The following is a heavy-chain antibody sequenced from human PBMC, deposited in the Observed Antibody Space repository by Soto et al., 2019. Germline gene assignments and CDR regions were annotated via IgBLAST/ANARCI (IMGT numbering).Heavy chain of an antibody. D-gene: IGHD2-2*01. CDR3: GRDLTSNANCIDP. Sequence: QVQLQESGPGLVKPSQTLSLTCSVSGDSLHIGGYYWTWIRQRPGEGLEWMGYIYYTGKTYYNPSLESRFTMSVDRSMNQFSLTLKSVTAADTAVYYCGRDLTSNANCIDPWGQGTLVTVSA. CDR2: IYYTGKT. V-gene: IGHV4-31*03. CDR1: GDSLHIGGYY. J-gene: IGHJ5*02.